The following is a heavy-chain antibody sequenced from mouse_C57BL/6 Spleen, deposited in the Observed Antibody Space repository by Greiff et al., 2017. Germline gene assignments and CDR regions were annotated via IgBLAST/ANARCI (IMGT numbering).Heavy chain of an antibody. CDR3: ARESYYGRSFGFAY. V-gene: IGHV5-16*01. CDR2: INYDGSST. J-gene: IGHJ3*01. D-gene: IGHD1-1*01. Sequence: EVHLVESEGGLVQPGSSMKLSCTASGFTFSDYYMAWVRPVPEKGLEWVANINYDGSSTYYLDSLKSRFIISRDNAKNILYLQMSSLKSEDTATYYCARESYYGRSFGFAYWGQGTLVTVAA. CDR1: GFTFSDYY.